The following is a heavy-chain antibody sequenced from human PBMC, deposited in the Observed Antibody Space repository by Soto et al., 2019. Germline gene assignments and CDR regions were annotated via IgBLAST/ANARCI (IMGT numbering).Heavy chain of an antibody. V-gene: IGHV3-33*01. CDR2: IWYDGSNK. Sequence: QVQLVESGGGVVRPGRSLRLSCAASGFTFSSYGMHWVRQAPGEGLEWVAVIWYDGSNKYYADSVKGRFTISRDNSKNTLYLQMNSLRAEDTSVFYFASVIDSCWYCDLWGRCTLVTVSS. J-gene: IGHJ2*01. CDR3: ASVIDSCWYCDL. D-gene: IGHD3-16*02. CDR1: GFTFSSYG.